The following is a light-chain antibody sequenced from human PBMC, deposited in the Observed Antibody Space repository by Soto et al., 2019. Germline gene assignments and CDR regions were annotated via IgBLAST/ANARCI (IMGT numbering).Light chain of an antibody. CDR1: ENIRGY. CDR3: QQTFGTPRT. V-gene: IGKV1-39*01. J-gene: IGKJ1*01. CDR2: SAS. Sequence: DIQMTQSPSSLSASVGDRVTITCRASENIRGYLNWYQQKSGKAPRVLIYSASNLQSGVPLRFSGTGSGTDFTLTIARPEPEDFATYYCQQTFGTPRTFGQGTKVQI.